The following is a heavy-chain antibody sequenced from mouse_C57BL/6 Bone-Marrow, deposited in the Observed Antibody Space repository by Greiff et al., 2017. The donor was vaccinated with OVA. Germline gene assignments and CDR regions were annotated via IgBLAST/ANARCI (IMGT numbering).Heavy chain of an antibody. V-gene: IGHV1-26*01. Sequence: EVQLQHSGPELVKPGASVKISCKASGYTFTDYYMNWVKQSHGKSLEWIGDINPNNGGTSYNQKFKGKATLTVDKSSITSYMELRSLTSEDSAVYYCAKVGLLRPRYFDVWGTGTTVTVSS. CDR2: INPNNGGT. CDR3: AKVGLLRPRYFDV. J-gene: IGHJ1*03. D-gene: IGHD1-1*01. CDR1: GYTFTDYY.